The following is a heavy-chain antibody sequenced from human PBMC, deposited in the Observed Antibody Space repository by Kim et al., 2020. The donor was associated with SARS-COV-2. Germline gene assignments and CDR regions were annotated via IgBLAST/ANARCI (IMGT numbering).Heavy chain of an antibody. J-gene: IGHJ6*01. D-gene: IGHD1-26*01. CDR2: ISYDGNNT. V-gene: IGHV3-30-3*01. CDR3: ARDLFFVGYSRRVGGMD. Sequence: GGSLRLSCAVSGFTFSSYAMHWVRQAPGKGLEWVAVISYDGNNTFYADSVKGRFTISRDNSKNTMYLQMDSLRAEDTAVYYCARDLFFVGYSRRVGGMD. CDR1: GFTFSSYA.